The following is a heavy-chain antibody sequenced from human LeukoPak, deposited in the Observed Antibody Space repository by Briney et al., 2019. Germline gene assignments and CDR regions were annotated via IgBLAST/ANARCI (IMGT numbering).Heavy chain of an antibody. CDR2: ISGSGDST. V-gene: IGHV3-23*01. CDR3: TRDIGSSGYYVGLAY. D-gene: IGHD3-22*01. Sequence: GGSLRLSCAASGFTFSSYAMSWVRQAPGKGLEWVSAISGSGDSTNYADSVKGRFTISRDNSKNTLYLQMNSLKTEDTAVYYCTRDIGSSGYYVGLAYWGQGTLVTVSS. CDR1: GFTFSSYA. J-gene: IGHJ4*02.